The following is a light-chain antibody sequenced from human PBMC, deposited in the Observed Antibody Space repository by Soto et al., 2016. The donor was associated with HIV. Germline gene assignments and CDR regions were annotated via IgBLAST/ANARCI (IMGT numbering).Light chain of an antibody. CDR3: QVWDSSSGHYV. CDR1: NIGSQS. Sequence: SYELTQPPSVSVAPGKTAIITCGGDNIGSQSVHWYQQKPGQAPVLVVYDDSDRPSGIPERFSGSDSGNTATLTISRVEAGDEADYYCQVWDSSSGHYVFGTGTRVTVL. J-gene: IGLJ1*01. V-gene: IGLV3-21*03. CDR2: DDS.